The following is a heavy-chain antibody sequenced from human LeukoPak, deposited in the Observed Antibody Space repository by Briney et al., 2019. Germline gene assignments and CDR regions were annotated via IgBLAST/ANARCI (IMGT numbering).Heavy chain of an antibody. J-gene: IGHJ3*02. CDR2: ISGSGGST. V-gene: IGHV3-23*01. Sequence: GALSLSCAASGFPFSSYGMSWVRQAPGKGLEWVSAISGSGGSTYYADSVKGRFTISRDNSKNTLYLQMNSLRAEDTAVYYCAKDRASGWPNAFDIWGQGTMVTVSS. CDR1: GFPFSSYG. D-gene: IGHD6-19*01. CDR3: AKDRASGWPNAFDI.